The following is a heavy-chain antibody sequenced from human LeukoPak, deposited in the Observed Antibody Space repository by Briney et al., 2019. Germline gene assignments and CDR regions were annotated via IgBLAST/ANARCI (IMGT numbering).Heavy chain of an antibody. J-gene: IGHJ4*02. CDR1: GGTFSSYA. D-gene: IGHD3-22*01. CDR2: IIPIFGTA. V-gene: IGHV1-69*05. Sequence: SVKVSCKASGGTFSSYAISWVRQAPGQGLEWMGGIIPIFGTANYAQNFQGRVTMTTGESPSTAYMELSRLRSDDTAVYYCARVFSFLSYYYDSSGYYPFDYWGQGTLVTVSS. CDR3: ARVFSFLSYYYDSSGYYPFDY.